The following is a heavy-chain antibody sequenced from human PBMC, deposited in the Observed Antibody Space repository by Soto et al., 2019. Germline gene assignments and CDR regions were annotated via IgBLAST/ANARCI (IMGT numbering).Heavy chain of an antibody. CDR3: ARRETGYYSVYYYGMDV. CDR2: IYSDGST. D-gene: IGHD3-9*01. J-gene: IGHJ6*02. CDR1: GFTVSSNY. Sequence: EVQLVESGGGLIQPGGSLRLSCAASGFTVSSNYMSWVRQAPGKGLEWVSVIYSDGSTYYADSVKGRFTISRDNSKNTLYLQMNSLRAEDTAVYYCARRETGYYSVYYYGMDVWGQGTTVTVSS. V-gene: IGHV3-53*01.